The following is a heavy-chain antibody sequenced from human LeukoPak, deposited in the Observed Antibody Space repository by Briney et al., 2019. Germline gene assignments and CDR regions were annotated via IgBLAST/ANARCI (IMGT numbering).Heavy chain of an antibody. V-gene: IGHV3-23*01. Sequence: PGGSLRLSCEASGFTFSAYAMTWVRQAPGKGLEWVSSIRGNGASTYYAASVKGRFVISRDNSNNTLYLQMMGLRAEDTAVYYCAKDFDTTVVLDAFDMWGQGTLVAVSS. CDR3: AKDFDTTVVLDAFDM. D-gene: IGHD4-23*01. CDR2: IRGNGAST. J-gene: IGHJ3*02. CDR1: GFTFSAYA.